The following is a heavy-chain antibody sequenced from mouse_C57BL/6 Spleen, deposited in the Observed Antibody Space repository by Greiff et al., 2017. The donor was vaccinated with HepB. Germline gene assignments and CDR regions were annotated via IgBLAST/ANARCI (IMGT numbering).Heavy chain of an antibody. CDR1: GYTFTSYW. D-gene: IGHD1-1*01. CDR2: IDPSDSYT. J-gene: IGHJ2*01. CDR3: ARGEVTYYYGSSYDY. V-gene: IGHV1-59*01. Sequence: VQLQQSGAELVRPGTSVKLSCKASGYTFTSYWMHWVKQRPGQGLEWIGVIDPSDSYTNYNQKFKGKATLTVDTSSSTAYMQLSSLTSEDSAVYYCARGEVTYYYGSSYDYWGQGTTLTVSS.